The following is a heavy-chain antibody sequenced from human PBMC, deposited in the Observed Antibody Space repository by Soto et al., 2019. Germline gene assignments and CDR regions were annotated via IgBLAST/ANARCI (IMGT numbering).Heavy chain of an antibody. Sequence: ASVKVSCKASGYSFTKYHMHWVRQAPGQGLEWMGWINPGSGVTNQAQKFQGRVTMTRDTSITTTYMELNSLTSDDTAVYYCARVAGHKNARFDTWGQGALVTVSS. CDR3: ARVAGHKNARFDT. CDR1: GYSFTKYH. D-gene: IGHD1-1*01. V-gene: IGHV1-2*02. CDR2: INPGSGVT. J-gene: IGHJ4*02.